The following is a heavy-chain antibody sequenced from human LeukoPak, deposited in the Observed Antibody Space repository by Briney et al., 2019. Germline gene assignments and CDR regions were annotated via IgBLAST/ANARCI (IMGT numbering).Heavy chain of an antibody. V-gene: IGHV3-30*03. CDR3: ATDSSGWFYFDY. J-gene: IGHJ4*02. CDR1: GFTFSSYG. Sequence: PGGSLRHSCAASGFTFSSYGMHWVRQAPGKGLEWVAVLSYDGSNKYYADSVKGRFTISRDNSKSTLYLQMNSLRAEDTAVYYCATDSSGWFYFDYWGQGTLVTVSS. D-gene: IGHD6-19*01. CDR2: LSYDGSNK.